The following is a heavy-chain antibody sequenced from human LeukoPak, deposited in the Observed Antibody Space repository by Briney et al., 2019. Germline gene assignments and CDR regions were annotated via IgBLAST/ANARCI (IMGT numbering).Heavy chain of an antibody. CDR2: IYYSGST. V-gene: IGHV4-59*01. J-gene: IGHJ6*04. D-gene: IGHD2-2*01. CDR3: ARAEYQLLYGMDV. CDR1: GGSISSYY. Sequence: PSETLSLTCTVSGGSISSYYWSWIRQPPGKGLEWTGYIYYSGSTNYNSSLKSRVTISVDTSKNQFSLKLSSVTAADTAVYYCARAEYQLLYGMDVWGKGTTVTVSS.